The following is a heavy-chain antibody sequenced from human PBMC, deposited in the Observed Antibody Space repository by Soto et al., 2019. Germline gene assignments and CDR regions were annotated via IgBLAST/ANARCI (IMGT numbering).Heavy chain of an antibody. CDR2: IVPVFGTK. Sequence: QVQLVQSGAEVKQPGSSVKVSCKASGVTFRNYPISWVRQAPGQGLEWLGGIVPVFGTKQNAQKFQGRVTIAADESTSTVSMELSNLRSEDTAVYYCATAPGGRWLGDFFDHWGQGTLVTVSS. D-gene: IGHD6-19*01. V-gene: IGHV1-69*12. J-gene: IGHJ4*02. CDR1: GVTFRNYP. CDR3: ATAPGGRWLGDFFDH.